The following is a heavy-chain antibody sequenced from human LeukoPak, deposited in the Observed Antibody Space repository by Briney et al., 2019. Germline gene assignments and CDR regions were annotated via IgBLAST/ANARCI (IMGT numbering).Heavy chain of an antibody. D-gene: IGHD2-2*01. J-gene: IGHJ5*02. CDR3: ARGTVVVPAATNWFDP. Sequence: SQPLSLTCTLSGGSISSSNWWSCVRQPPGKGLDWIGEIYHSGSTSYNPSPKSRVTISVDKFKTQFSLKLSSVTAAGTAVYYCARGTVVVPAATNWFDPWGQGTLVTVSS. V-gene: IGHV4-4*02. CDR2: IYHSGST. CDR1: GGSISSSNW.